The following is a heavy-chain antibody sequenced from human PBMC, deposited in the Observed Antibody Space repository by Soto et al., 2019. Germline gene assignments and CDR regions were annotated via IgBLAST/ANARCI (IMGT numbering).Heavy chain of an antibody. V-gene: IGHV4-34*01. CDR3: ARVFLSRGWELHGGLWAFFDY. CDR2: INHSGST. D-gene: IGHD1-26*01. CDR1: GGSFSGYY. Sequence: QVQLQQWGAGLLKPSETLSLTCAVYGGSFSGYYWSWIRQSPGKGLEWIGEINHSGSTNYNPSLKSRVTISVDTSKNQFSLKLSSVTAADPAVYYCARVFLSRGWELHGGLWAFFDYWGQGTLVTVSS. J-gene: IGHJ4*02.